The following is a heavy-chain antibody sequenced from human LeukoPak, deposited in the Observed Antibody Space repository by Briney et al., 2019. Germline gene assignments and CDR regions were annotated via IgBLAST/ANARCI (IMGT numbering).Heavy chain of an antibody. D-gene: IGHD7-27*01. Sequence: PGGSLRLSCAASGFTFSTYAMTWVRQAPGKGLEWVSAISGSGNSTYYPDSVRGRFSVSRDNSKNTLFLQMSSLRAEDTAVYYCARALGNSTGDYWGQGTLVTVSS. V-gene: IGHV3-23*01. J-gene: IGHJ4*02. CDR2: ISGSGNST. CDR3: ARALGNSTGDY. CDR1: GFTFSTYA.